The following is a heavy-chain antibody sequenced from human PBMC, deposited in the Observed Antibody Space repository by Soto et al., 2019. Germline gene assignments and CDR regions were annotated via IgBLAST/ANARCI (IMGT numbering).Heavy chain of an antibody. Sequence: QVQLQESGPGLVKPSQTLSLTCTVSGGSISSGGYYWSWIRQHPGKGLEWIGYIYYSGSTYYNPSLKSRVTISVDTSKNQFALKLSSVTAADTAVYYCAGGEVAAAVTIDYWGQGTLVTVSS. CDR3: AGGEVAAAVTIDY. J-gene: IGHJ4*02. V-gene: IGHV4-31*03. CDR2: IYYSGST. CDR1: GGSISSGGYY. D-gene: IGHD6-13*01.